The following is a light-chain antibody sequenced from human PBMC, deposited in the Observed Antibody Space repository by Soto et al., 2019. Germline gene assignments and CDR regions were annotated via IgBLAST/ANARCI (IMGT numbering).Light chain of an antibody. Sequence: QSALTQPASVSGSPGQSITISCSGSSSDVGGYNSVSWYQQHPGKAPKLLIYEVTNRPSGLSNRFSGSKSGSAASLTISWLQAEDEADYYCNSYTSSGTYVFGTGTKVPS. CDR3: NSYTSSGTYV. CDR1: SSDVGGYNS. CDR2: EVT. J-gene: IGLJ1*01. V-gene: IGLV2-14*01.